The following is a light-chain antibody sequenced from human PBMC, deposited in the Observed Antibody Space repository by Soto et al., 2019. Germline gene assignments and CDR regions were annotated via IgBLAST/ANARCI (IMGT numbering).Light chain of an antibody. CDR2: LAS. CDR3: MQALQTPIT. V-gene: IGKV2-28*01. CDR1: QSLLHSNENNY. Sequence: DIVMTQSPLSLPVTPGEPASISCRSSQSLLHSNENNYLDWYLQKPGQSPQLLLYLASNRASGVPDRFSGRGSGTDFTLKISRVEAEDVGVYYCMQALQTPITFGQGTRLEIK. J-gene: IGKJ5*01.